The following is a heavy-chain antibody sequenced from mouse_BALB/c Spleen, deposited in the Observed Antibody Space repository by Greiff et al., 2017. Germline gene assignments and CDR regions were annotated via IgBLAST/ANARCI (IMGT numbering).Heavy chain of an antibody. V-gene: IGHV5-17*02. CDR1: GFTFSSFG. D-gene: IGHD1-1*01. Sequence: EVKVVESGGGLVQPGGSRKLSCAASGFTFSSFGMHWVRQAPEKGLEWVAYISSGSSTIYYADTVKGRFTISRDNPKNTLFLQMTSLRSEDTAMYYCARDGYYGSSFDYWGQGTTLTVSS. CDR3: ARDGYYGSSFDY. CDR2: ISSGSSTI. J-gene: IGHJ2*01.